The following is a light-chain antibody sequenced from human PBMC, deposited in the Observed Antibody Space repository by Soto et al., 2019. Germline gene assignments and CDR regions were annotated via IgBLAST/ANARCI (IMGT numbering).Light chain of an antibody. J-gene: IGKJ1*01. Sequence: DIQMTQSPSTLSASVVDRVTITCRASRSISSWLAWYQQKPGKAPKLLIYDASSLESGVPSRFSGSGSGTEFTLTISSLQPDDFATYYCQQYNSYGTFGQGTKV. CDR1: RSISSW. V-gene: IGKV1-5*01. CDR3: QQYNSYGT. CDR2: DAS.